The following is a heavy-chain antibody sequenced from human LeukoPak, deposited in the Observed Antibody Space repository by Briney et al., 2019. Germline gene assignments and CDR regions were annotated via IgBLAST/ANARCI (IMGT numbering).Heavy chain of an antibody. CDR1: GYTFTSYD. J-gene: IGHJ4*02. CDR2: MNPNSGNT. CDR3: ACTGHDSSGYYYSY. D-gene: IGHD3-22*01. Sequence: ASVKLSCTASGYTFTSYDINWVRQATGQGLEWMGWMNPNSGNTGYAQKIQGRVTMTRNTSISTAYMELSSLRSEETAVYYCACTGHDSSGYYYSYWGQGTLVTVSS. V-gene: IGHV1-8*01.